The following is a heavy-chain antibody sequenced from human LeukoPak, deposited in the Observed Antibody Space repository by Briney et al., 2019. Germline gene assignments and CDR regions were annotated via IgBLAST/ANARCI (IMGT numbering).Heavy chain of an antibody. D-gene: IGHD3-22*01. V-gene: IGHV3-21*01. CDR2: ISSSSSYI. CDR3: AREYYYDSSGYYEERDY. Sequence: GGSLRLSCAASGFTFSSYSMTWVRQAPGKGLEWVSSISSSSSYIYYADSAKGRFTISRDNAKNSLYLQMNSLRAEDTAVYYCAREYYYDSSGYYEERDYWGQGTLVTVSS. CDR1: GFTFSSYS. J-gene: IGHJ4*02.